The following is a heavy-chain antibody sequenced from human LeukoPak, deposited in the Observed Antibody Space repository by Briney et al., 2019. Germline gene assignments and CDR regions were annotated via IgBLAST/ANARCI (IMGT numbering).Heavy chain of an antibody. CDR2: INHSGST. V-gene: IGHV4-34*01. CDR1: GGSFSGYY. D-gene: IGHD6-13*01. CDR3: ARGASRRGIAAAGTHWFDP. Sequence: PSETLSLTCAVYGGSFSGYYWSWIRQPPGKGLEWIGEINHSGSTNYNPSLKSRVTISVDTSKNQFSLKLSSVTAADTAVYYCARGASRRGIAAAGTHWFDPWGQGTLVTVSS. J-gene: IGHJ5*02.